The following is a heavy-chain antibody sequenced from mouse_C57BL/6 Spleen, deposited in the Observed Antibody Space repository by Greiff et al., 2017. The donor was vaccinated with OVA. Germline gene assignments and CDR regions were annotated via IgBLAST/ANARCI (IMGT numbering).Heavy chain of an antibody. CDR2: ILPGSGST. CDR3: AKAFITTVVASFDY. Sequence: VKLVESGAELMKPGASVKLSCKATGYTFTGYWIEWVKQRPGHGLEWIGEILPGSGSTNYNEKFKGKATFTADTSSNTAYMQLSSLTTEDSAIYYCAKAFITTVVASFDYWGQGTTLTVSS. J-gene: IGHJ2*01. D-gene: IGHD1-1*01. CDR1: GYTFTGYW. V-gene: IGHV1-9*01.